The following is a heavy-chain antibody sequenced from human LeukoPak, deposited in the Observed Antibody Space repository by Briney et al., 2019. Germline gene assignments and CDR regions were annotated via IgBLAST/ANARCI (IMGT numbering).Heavy chain of an antibody. V-gene: IGHV3-11*01. CDR2: ISSGGSTI. Sequence: GGSLRLSCAASGFTFSDYYMSWIRQAPGKGLEWVSYISSGGSTIYYADSVKGRFTISRDNAKNSLYLQMNSLRAEDTAVYYCASRSTYTYGRTGYFDYWGQGTLITVSS. D-gene: IGHD5-18*01. CDR1: GFTFSDYY. CDR3: ASRSTYTYGRTGYFDY. J-gene: IGHJ4*02.